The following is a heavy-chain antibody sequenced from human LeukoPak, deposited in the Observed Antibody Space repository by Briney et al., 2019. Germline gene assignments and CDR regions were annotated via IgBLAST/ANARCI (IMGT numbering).Heavy chain of an antibody. D-gene: IGHD6-6*01. CDR3: ARVYSSSCFDP. Sequence: GGSLRLSCAASGFTFSSYAMHWVRQAPGKGLEWVAVISYDGSNKYYADSVKGRFTISRDNSKNTLYLQMNSLRAEDTAVYYCARVYSSSCFDPWGQGTLVTVSS. V-gene: IGHV3-30-3*01. CDR2: ISYDGSNK. J-gene: IGHJ5*02. CDR1: GFTFSSYA.